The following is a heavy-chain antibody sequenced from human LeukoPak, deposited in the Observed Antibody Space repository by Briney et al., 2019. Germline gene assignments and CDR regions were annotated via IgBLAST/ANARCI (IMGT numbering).Heavy chain of an antibody. J-gene: IGHJ6*03. CDR2: IYTSGST. CDR3: ARNGRSYYDSSGYAGPYYYYYYMDV. Sequence: SETLSLTCTVSGGSISSYYWSWIRQPAGKGLEWIGRIYTSGSTNYNPSLKSRVTMSVDTSKNQFSLKLSSVTAADTAVYYCARNGRSYYDSSGYAGPYYYYYYMDVWGKGTTVTVSS. D-gene: IGHD3-22*01. V-gene: IGHV4-4*07. CDR1: GGSISSYY.